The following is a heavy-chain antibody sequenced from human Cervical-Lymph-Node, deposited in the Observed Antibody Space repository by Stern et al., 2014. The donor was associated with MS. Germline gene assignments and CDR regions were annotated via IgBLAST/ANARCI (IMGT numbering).Heavy chain of an antibody. CDR2: IYYSGST. CDR1: GGSISSGGYY. V-gene: IGHV4-31*03. D-gene: IGHD4-11*01. J-gene: IGHJ5*02. CDR3: AINAYRNYFDP. Sequence: VQLLESGPGLVKPSQTLSLTCTVSGGSISSGGYYWSWIRQLPGKGLEWIGYIYYSGSTYYNPSLKSRVTLSVDTSKNQFSLKLSSVTAADTAVYCCAINAYRNYFDPWGQGTLVTVSP.